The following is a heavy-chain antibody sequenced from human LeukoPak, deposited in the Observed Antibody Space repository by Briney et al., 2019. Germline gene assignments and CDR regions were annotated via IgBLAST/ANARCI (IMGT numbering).Heavy chain of an antibody. CDR3: ARGPHLRSSGWEVDY. CDR1: GFTFSSYS. D-gene: IGHD6-19*01. Sequence: AGGSLRLSCAASGFTFSSYSLNWVRQAPGKGLEWVSSISSSSSYIYYADSVKGRFTISRDNAKNSLYLQMNSLRAEDTAVYYCARGPHLRSSGWEVDYWGQGTLVTVSS. CDR2: ISSSSSYI. J-gene: IGHJ4*02. V-gene: IGHV3-21*01.